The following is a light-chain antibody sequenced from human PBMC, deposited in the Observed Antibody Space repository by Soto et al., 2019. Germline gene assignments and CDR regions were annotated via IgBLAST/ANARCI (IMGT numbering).Light chain of an antibody. CDR3: QEYNTWPWT. V-gene: IGKV3-15*01. Sequence: EIVLTQSPGTLSLSPGERATLSCRASQSVSSSYLAWYQQKPGQAPRLLMYGASTRATGIPARFTGSGSGTEFILTITSLQSEDSAVYYCQEYNTWPWTFGQGTKVDIK. CDR1: QSVSSSY. CDR2: GAS. J-gene: IGKJ1*01.